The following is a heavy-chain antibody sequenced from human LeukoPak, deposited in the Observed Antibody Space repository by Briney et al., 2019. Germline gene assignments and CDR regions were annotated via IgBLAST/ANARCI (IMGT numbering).Heavy chain of an antibody. CDR2: IYTSGST. CDR3: ARDAYDILTGYYIPGLMSSRISPHDRWFDP. J-gene: IGHJ5*02. D-gene: IGHD3-9*01. Sequence: SETLSLTCTVSGGSISSYYWSWIRQPAGKGLEWIGRIYTSGSTNYNPSLKSRVTMSVDTSKNQFSLKLSSVTAADTAVYYCARDAYDILTGYYIPGLMSSRISPHDRWFDPWGQGTLVTVSS. CDR1: GGSISSYY. V-gene: IGHV4-4*07.